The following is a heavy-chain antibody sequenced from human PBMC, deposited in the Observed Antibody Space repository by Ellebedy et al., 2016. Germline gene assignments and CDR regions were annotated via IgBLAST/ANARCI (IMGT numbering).Heavy chain of an antibody. CDR1: GFTVSSNY. Sequence: GGSLRLSCAASGFTVSSNYMSWVRQAPGKGLEWVSVIYSGGITYYADSVKGRFTISRDNSKNTLYLQMNSLRAEDTAVYYCARDRDSGGSYYNFDYWGQGTLVTVSS. D-gene: IGHD1-26*01. CDR2: IYSGGIT. V-gene: IGHV3-66*01. CDR3: ARDRDSGGSYYNFDY. J-gene: IGHJ4*02.